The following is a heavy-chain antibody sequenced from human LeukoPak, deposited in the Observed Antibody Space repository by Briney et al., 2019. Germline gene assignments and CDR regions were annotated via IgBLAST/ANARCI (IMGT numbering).Heavy chain of an antibody. CDR2: ISYDGSNE. V-gene: IGHV3-30*04. D-gene: IGHD3-3*01. CDR3: ARDRGKYYDFWSGYYNNWFDP. J-gene: IGHJ5*02. Sequence: GGSLRLSCAASGFTFSSYVMHWVRQAPGKGLEWVAIISYDGSNEYYADSVKGRFTISRDNAKNSLYLQMNSLRAEDTAVYYCARDRGKYYDFWSGYYNNWFDPWGQGTLVTVSS. CDR1: GFTFSSYV.